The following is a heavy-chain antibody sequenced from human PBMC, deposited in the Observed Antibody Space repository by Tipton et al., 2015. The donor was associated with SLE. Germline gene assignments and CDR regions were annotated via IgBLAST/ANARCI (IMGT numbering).Heavy chain of an antibody. D-gene: IGHD3-16*01. CDR3: ARHAVPGPRFDYRRSWGIVP. CDR1: GGSIRSSRHF. CDR2: LYYSGNT. V-gene: IGHV4-39*07. Sequence: TLSLTCTVSGGSIRSSRHFWGWIRQPPGKGLEWIGVLYYSGNTYYNPSLKSPVTLSIDTSKNQFSLKMRSVTAADTAVYFCARHAVPGPRFDYRRSWGIVPWGQGTLVGVSS. J-gene: IGHJ5*02.